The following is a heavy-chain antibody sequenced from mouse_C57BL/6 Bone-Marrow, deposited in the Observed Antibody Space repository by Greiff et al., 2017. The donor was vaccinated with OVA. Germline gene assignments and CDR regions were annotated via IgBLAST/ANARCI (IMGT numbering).Heavy chain of an antibody. CDR2: IYPGSGNT. CDR3: ARGVGGYYAWFAY. CDR1: GYTFTDYY. D-gene: IGHD2-3*01. Sequence: QVQLQQSGAELVRPGASVKLSCKASGYTFTDYYINWVKQRPGQGLEWIARIYPGSGNTYYNEKFKGKATLTAEKSSSTAYMQLSSLTSEDSAVYFCARGVGGYYAWFAYWGQGTLVTVSA. J-gene: IGHJ3*01. V-gene: IGHV1-76*01.